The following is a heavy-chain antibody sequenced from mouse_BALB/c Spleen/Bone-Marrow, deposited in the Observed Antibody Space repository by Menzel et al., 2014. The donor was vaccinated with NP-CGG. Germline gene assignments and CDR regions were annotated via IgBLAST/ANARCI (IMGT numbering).Heavy chain of an antibody. J-gene: IGHJ4*01. CDR1: GFTFNTYA. D-gene: IGHD1-1*01. V-gene: IGHV10-1*02. CDR2: IRSKSNNYAT. Sequence: EVKLVESGGGLVQPKGSLKLSCAASGFTFNTYAMNWVRQAPGKGLEWVARIRSKSNNYATYYADSVKDRFTISGDDSQSMLYLQMNNLKTEDTAMYYCVRPHYYGSSYRYAMDYWGQGTSVTVSS. CDR3: VRPHYYGSSYRYAMDY.